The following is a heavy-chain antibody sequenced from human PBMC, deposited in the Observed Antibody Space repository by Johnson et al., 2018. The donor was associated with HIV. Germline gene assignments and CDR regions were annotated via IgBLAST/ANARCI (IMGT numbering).Heavy chain of an antibody. CDR3: AKERGYSYGRGAFEI. Sequence: VQLVESGGGLVQPGRSLRLSCAASGFTFDDYGMSWVRQAPGKGLEWVSGINWNGGSTGYADSVKGRFTISRDNAKNSLYLQMNSLRAEDTAVYYCAKERGYSYGRGAFEIWGQGTMVTVSS. V-gene: IGHV3-20*04. D-gene: IGHD5-18*01. J-gene: IGHJ3*02. CDR1: GFTFDDYG. CDR2: INWNGGST.